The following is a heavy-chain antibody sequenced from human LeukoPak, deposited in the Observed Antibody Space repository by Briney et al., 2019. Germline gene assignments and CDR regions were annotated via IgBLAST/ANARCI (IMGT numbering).Heavy chain of an antibody. CDR1: GYTFIAYH. V-gene: IGHV1-69*13. Sequence: SVKVSCKASGYTFIAYHMHWVRQAPGQGLEWMGGIIPIFGTANYAQKFQGRVTITADESTSTAYMELSSLRSEDTAVYYCAREIAVIAAAGTFDYWGQGTLVTVSS. D-gene: IGHD6-13*01. CDR2: IIPIFGTA. J-gene: IGHJ4*02. CDR3: AREIAVIAAAGTFDY.